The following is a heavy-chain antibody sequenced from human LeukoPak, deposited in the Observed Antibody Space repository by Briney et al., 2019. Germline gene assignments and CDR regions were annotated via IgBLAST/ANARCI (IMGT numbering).Heavy chain of an antibody. J-gene: IGHJ4*02. CDR3: ARTAVEQQLAYFDY. D-gene: IGHD6-13*01. V-gene: IGHV4-39*01. CDR1: GGSISNNNYY. Sequence: SETLSLTCTVSGGSISNNNYYWGWIRQPPGKGLEWIASIYYSGSTYSNPSLKSRFTISVDTSKNQFSLKLSSVTAADTAVYFCARTAVEQQLAYFDYWGQGTLVTVSS. CDR2: IYYSGST.